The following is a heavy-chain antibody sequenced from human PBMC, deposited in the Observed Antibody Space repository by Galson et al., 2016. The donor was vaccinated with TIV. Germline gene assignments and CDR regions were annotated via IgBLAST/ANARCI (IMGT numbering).Heavy chain of an antibody. D-gene: IGHD2-15*01. CDR3: ARCGQWSTYYFDY. J-gene: IGHJ4*02. CDR1: GGSISSDGYS. CDR2: RYHGGST. Sequence: TLSLTCTVSGGSISSDGYSWSWIRQPPGKGLEWIGYRYHGGSTYCNPSLKSRVTISLDTSKNQISLMLMSVTAADTAVYYCARCGQWSTYYFDYWGQGTLVTVSS. V-gene: IGHV4-30-2*01.